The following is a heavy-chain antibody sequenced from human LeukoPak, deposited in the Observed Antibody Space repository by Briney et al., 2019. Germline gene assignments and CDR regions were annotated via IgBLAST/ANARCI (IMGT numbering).Heavy chain of an antibody. CDR3: ARGLRGRGQQLVGDY. Sequence: PGGSLRLSCAASGFTFSSYAMHWVRQAPGKGLEWVAVISYDGSNKYYADSVKGRFTISRDNSKNTLYLQMNSLRAEDTAVYYCARGLRGRGQQLVGDYWGQGTLVTVSS. CDR2: ISYDGSNK. D-gene: IGHD6-13*01. V-gene: IGHV3-30-3*01. CDR1: GFTFSSYA. J-gene: IGHJ4*02.